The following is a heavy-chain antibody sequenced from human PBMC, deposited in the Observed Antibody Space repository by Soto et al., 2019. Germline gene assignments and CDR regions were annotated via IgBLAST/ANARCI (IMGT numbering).Heavy chain of an antibody. V-gene: IGHV1-2*02. J-gene: IGHJ4*02. CDR3: ARGIHLLSGYDFDY. CDR2: INPNSGGT. Sequence: ASVKVSCKASGYTFTGYYMHWVRQAPGQGLEWMGWINPNSGGTNYAQKFQGRVTMTRDTSISTAYMELSRLRSDDTAVYYCARGIHLLSGYDFDYWGQGTLVTVSS. D-gene: IGHD3-3*02. CDR1: GYTFTGYY.